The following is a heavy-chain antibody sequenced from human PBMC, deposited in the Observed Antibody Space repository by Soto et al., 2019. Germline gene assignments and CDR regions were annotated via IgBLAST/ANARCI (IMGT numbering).Heavy chain of an antibody. D-gene: IGHD2-15*01. CDR1: GYTFTNYG. CDR2: ISPYNGNT. J-gene: IGHJ5*02. Sequence: ASVKVSCKASGYTFTNYGITWVRQAPGQGLERMGWISPYNGNTDYAQKVQGRVTMTTDTSTTTAYMELRSLRSDDTAVYYCARGGXGXCSGGSCPQNWFDPWGQGTLVTVSS. CDR3: ARGGXGXCSGGSCPQNWFDP. V-gene: IGHV1-18*01.